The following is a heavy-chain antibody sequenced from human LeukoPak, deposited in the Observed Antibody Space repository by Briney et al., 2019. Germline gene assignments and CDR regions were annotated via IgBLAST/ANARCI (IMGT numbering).Heavy chain of an antibody. CDR2: XXXXXXX. CDR1: GGSISXSTXX. V-gene: IGHV4-39*01. J-gene: IGHJ4*02. CDR3: ARXPGYSYAIDY. D-gene: IGHD5-18*01. Sequence: PSETLSLTCTVSGGSISXSTXXXXXIXXXXXXXXXXXGXXXXXXXXXYNSXXXXXXXXXXDTSKNQFSLKLSSVTVADTAVYYCARXPGYSYAIDYWGQGTLVTVSS.